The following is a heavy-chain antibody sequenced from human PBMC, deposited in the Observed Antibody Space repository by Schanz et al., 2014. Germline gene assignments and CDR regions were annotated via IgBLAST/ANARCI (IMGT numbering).Heavy chain of an antibody. V-gene: IGHV3-7*02. J-gene: IGHJ5*02. CDR3: ARGRVLES. Sequence: EVQLVESGGGLVQPGGSLRLSCTASGFTFSDYWMSWVRQAPGKGPEWVANIKHDGSEKYYVDSVKGRFTISRDNAKNSLFLQMNSLRPEDTAVYYCARGRVLESWGQGTLVTVSS. CDR1: GFTFSDYW. D-gene: IGHD1-1*01. CDR2: IKHDGSEK.